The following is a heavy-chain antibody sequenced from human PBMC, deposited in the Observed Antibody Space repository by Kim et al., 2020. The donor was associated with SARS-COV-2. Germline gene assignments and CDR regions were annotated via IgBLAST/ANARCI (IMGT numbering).Heavy chain of an antibody. D-gene: IGHD6-19*01. CDR1: GGSFSGYY. V-gene: IGHV4-34*01. Sequence: SETLSLTCAVYGGSFSGYYWSWIRQPPGKGLEWIGEINHSGSTNYNPSLKSRVTISVDTSKNQFSLKLSSVTAADTAVYYCARGLSIAVAGTLYYFDYLG. J-gene: IGHJ4*01. CDR3: ARGLSIAVAGTLYYFDY. CDR2: INHSGST.